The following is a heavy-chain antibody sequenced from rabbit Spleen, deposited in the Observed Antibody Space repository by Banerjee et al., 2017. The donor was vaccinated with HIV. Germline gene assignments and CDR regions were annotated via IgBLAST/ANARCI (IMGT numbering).Heavy chain of an antibody. CDR3: ARDLAGVIGWNFGL. V-gene: IGHV1S45*01. CDR1: GFSFSSSYW. D-gene: IGHD4-1*01. Sequence: QEQLEESGGDLVKPGASLTLTCTASGFSFSSSYWICWVRQAPGKGLEWISCIAGSSSGFTYSATWAKGRFTISKISSTTVTLQISSLTAADTATYFCARDLAGVIGWNFGLWGQGTLVTVS. CDR2: IAGSSSGFT. J-gene: IGHJ3*01.